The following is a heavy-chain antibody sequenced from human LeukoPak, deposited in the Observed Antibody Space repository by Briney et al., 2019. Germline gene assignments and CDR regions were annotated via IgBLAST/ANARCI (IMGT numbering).Heavy chain of an antibody. CDR2: ISSYNGGA. J-gene: IGHJ4*02. CDR1: GYTFTTYG. D-gene: IGHD6-25*01. Sequence: ASVKVSCKASGYTFTTYGFSWVRQAPRQGLEWMGWISSYNGGADYAQTLQGRVTMTTHTSTSANYMELRSLRSDDTSVYFCVRQKKLVAAIDSSGQGALVTLS. CDR3: VRQKKLVAAIDS. V-gene: IGHV1-18*01.